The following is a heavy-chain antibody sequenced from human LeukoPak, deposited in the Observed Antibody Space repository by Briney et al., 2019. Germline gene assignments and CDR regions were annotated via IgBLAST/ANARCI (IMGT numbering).Heavy chain of an antibody. V-gene: IGHV3-20*04. D-gene: IGHD1-26*01. Sequence: GGSLRLSCAASGFTLDDYAMSWVRQAPGRGLEWVSGINWNGDNTGSADSVKGRFTISRDNAKNSLYLEMNSLRAEDTALYYCAATYSGNWEFDYWGQGTLVTASS. CDR3: AATYSGNWEFDY. CDR2: INWNGDNT. J-gene: IGHJ4*02. CDR1: GFTLDDYA.